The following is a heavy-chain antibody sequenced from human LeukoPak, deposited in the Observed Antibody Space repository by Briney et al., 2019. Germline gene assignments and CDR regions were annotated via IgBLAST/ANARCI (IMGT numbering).Heavy chain of an antibody. V-gene: IGHV4-59*01. J-gene: IGHJ3*02. CDR1: GASITSSY. CDR2: VYYSGNT. Sequence: SETLSLTCTVSGASITSSYWSWIRQPPGRGLEWFGYVYYSGNTNYNPSLESRVTLSVDMSKNQFSLKLNSVTAADTAIYYCARGYYDSRGYSNAFDIWGQGTMVTVSS. CDR3: ARGYYDSRGYSNAFDI. D-gene: IGHD3-22*01.